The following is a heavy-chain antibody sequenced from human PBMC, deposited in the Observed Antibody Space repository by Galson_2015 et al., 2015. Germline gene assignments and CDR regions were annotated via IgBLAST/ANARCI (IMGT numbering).Heavy chain of an antibody. CDR3: AREGNDYGDY. J-gene: IGHJ4*02. Sequence: SVKVSCKASGYTFTSYYMHWVRQAPGQGLEWMGIINPSGGSTSYAQKFQGRVTMTRDTSTSTVYMELSSLKASDTAMYYCAREGNDYGDYWGQGTLVTVSS. CDR1: GYTFTSYY. CDR2: INPSGGST. V-gene: IGHV1-46*01.